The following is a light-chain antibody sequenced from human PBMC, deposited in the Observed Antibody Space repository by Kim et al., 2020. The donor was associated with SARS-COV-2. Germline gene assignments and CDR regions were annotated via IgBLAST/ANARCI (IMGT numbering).Light chain of an antibody. CDR3: QQSHTTPLLT. Sequence: DIQPPPPPPSLAASVGDRVTISCRASQSIGTYLNWYQQKPGKPPKLLIYAASTLQSGIPSRFSGSGSGTDFTLTISSLQPEDFATYYCQQSHTTPLLTFGGGTKVDIK. CDR2: AAS. CDR1: QSIGTY. V-gene: IGKV1-39*01. J-gene: IGKJ4*01.